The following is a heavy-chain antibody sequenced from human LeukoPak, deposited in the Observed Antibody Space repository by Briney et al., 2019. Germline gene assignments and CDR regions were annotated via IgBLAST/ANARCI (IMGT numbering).Heavy chain of an antibody. J-gene: IGHJ4*02. CDR2: INHSGST. CDR1: GGSFSGYY. CDR3: AKAAHVLRYLARGSANDY. V-gene: IGHV4-34*01. Sequence: SETLSLTCAVHGGSFSGYYWSWIRQPPGKGLEWIGEINHSGSTNYNPSLKSRVTISVGTSKDQFSLKLSSVTAADTAVYYCAKAAHVLRYLARGSANDYWGQGTLVTVSS. D-gene: IGHD3-9*01.